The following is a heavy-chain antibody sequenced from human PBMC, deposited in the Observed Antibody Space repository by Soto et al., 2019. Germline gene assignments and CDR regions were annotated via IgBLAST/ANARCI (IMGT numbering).Heavy chain of an antibody. CDR3: ARHSPDFDWLSQFDY. V-gene: IGHV4-59*08. D-gene: IGHD3-9*01. CDR1: GVSISSYY. Sequence: PSETLSLTCTVSGVSISSYYWSWIRQTPGKGLEWIGYIFYFGSTNYIPSLKSRVTLSIDTSKNQLSLKLSSVTAADTAVYYCARHSPDFDWLSQFDYWGQGTLVTVSS. J-gene: IGHJ4*02. CDR2: IFYFGST.